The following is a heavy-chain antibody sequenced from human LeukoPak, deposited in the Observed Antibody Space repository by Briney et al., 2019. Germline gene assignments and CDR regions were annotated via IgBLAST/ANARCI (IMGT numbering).Heavy chain of an antibody. Sequence: GGSLRLSCAASGFTFSSYAMSWVRQAPGKGLEWVSAISGSGGSTYYADSVKGRFTISRDNSKNTLYLQMNSLRAEDTAVYYCAKDTAHYYDSSGYFLWGQGTLVTVSS. J-gene: IGHJ4*02. CDR3: AKDTAHYYDSSGYFL. CDR1: GFTFSSYA. CDR2: ISGSGGST. V-gene: IGHV3-23*01. D-gene: IGHD3-22*01.